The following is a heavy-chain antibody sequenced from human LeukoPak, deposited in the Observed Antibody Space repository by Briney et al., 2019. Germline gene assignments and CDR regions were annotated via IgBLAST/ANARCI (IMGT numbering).Heavy chain of an antibody. D-gene: IGHD3-16*01. CDR1: GGTFSSYA. CDR3: ARVRGSGELFSSYYFDY. V-gene: IGHV1-69*05. J-gene: IGHJ4*02. Sequence: SVKVSCKASGGTFSSYAISWVRQAPGQGLEWMGGIIPIFGTANYAQKFQGRVTITTDESTSTAYMELSSLRSEDTAVYYCARVRGSGELFSSYYFDYWGQGTLVTVSS. CDR2: IIPIFGTA.